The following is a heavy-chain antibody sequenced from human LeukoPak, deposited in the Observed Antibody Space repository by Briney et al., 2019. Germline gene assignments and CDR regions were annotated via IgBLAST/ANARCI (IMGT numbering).Heavy chain of an antibody. CDR1: AASISSSSHH. D-gene: IGHD6-13*01. J-gene: IGHJ5*02. Sequence: PSETLSLTCTISAASISSSSHHWGWIRQSPGKGLEWIGSIYSGRTIYYSPSLNSRVTISVVTSRDQFILQLNSVTAADTAVYYCASIAAAGPNAHSWFGPWGQGTLVTVSS. CDR3: ASIAAAGPNAHSWFGP. V-gene: IGHV4-39*01. CDR2: IYSGRTI.